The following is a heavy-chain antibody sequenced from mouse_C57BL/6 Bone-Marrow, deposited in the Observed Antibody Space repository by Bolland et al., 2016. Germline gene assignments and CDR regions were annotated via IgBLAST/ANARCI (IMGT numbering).Heavy chain of an antibody. D-gene: IGHD1-1*01. J-gene: IGHJ3*01. CDR2: NPSNGGT. Sequence: NPSNGGTNYNEKFKSKATLTVDKSSSTAYMQPSSLTSEDSAVYYCARWITTVVPFAYWGQGTLV. CDR3: ARWITTVVPFAY. V-gene: IGHV1-53*01.